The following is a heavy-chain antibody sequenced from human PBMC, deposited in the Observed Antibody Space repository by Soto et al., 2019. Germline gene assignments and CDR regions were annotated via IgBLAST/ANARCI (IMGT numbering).Heavy chain of an antibody. V-gene: IGHV5-51*01. D-gene: IGHD5-18*01. CDR3: ARRGAMEFDP. J-gene: IGHJ5*02. Sequence: IXXXRQMPGKGLEWMGIIYHGDSDTXXRPSFQGQVTISADKSISTASLQWSSLKASDTAMYYCARRGAMEFDPWGQGTLVTVSS. CDR2: IYHGDSDT.